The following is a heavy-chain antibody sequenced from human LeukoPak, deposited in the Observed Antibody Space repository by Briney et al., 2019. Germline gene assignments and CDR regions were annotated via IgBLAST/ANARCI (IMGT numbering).Heavy chain of an antibody. D-gene: IGHD4-23*01. Sequence: SETLSLTCTVSGGSISSYYWSWIRQPPGKGLEWIGSIYYSGITNYNPSLKSRVTISIDTSKNQFSLKLSSVTAADSAVYYCTRATTLVNDYWGQGTLVTVSS. V-gene: IGHV4-59*01. J-gene: IGHJ4*02. CDR3: TRATTLVNDY. CDR2: IYYSGIT. CDR1: GGSISSYY.